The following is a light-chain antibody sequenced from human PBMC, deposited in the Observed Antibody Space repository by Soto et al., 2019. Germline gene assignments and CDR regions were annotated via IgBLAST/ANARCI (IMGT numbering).Light chain of an antibody. CDR3: QQYESLPLT. Sequence: ILLTQSPSSMSASVGDKITIXXRTSQGIDSSFAWYQEKPGKPPNFXIYAASDLETGVPSRFSGSGSGTGFTFTISSLQPEDFATYYCQQYESLPLTFGQGTRLEIK. CDR1: QGIDSS. V-gene: IGKV1-33*01. J-gene: IGKJ5*01. CDR2: AAS.